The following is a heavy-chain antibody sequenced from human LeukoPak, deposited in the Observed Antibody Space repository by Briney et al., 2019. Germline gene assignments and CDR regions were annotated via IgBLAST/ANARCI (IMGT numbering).Heavy chain of an antibody. V-gene: IGHV1-69*13. D-gene: IGHD4-17*01. CDR3: ARQSRNYGDYVGYFDY. CDR2: IIPIFGTA. Sequence: ASVKVSCKASGYTFTSYAISWVRQAPGQGLEWMGVIIPIFGTANYAQKFQGRVTITADESTSTAYMELSSLRSEDTAVYYCARQSRNYGDYVGYFDYWGQGTLVTVSS. CDR1: GYTFTSYA. J-gene: IGHJ4*02.